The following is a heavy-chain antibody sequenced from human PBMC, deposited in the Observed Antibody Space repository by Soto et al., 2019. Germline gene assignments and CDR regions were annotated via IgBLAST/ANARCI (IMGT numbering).Heavy chain of an antibody. V-gene: IGHV4-34*01. J-gene: IGHJ5*02. Sequence: QVQLQQWGAGLLKPSETLSLTCGVYGGSFSGYYWSWIRQPPGKGLGWIGEINHSGSTNYNPSLKGRVTIAVDTSKNQFSLKLNSVTAADTAVYYCARGRDGGAASWGQGTLVTVSS. D-gene: IGHD3-16*01. CDR1: GGSFSGYY. CDR3: ARGRDGGAAS. CDR2: INHSGST.